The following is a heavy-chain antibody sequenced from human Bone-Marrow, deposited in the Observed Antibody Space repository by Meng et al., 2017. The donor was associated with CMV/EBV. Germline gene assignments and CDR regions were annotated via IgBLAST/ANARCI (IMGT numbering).Heavy chain of an antibody. CDR3: EKEDYGVFDY. Sequence: LDWEGSGLSFDICSKSGDRKAQGKGKEWVSGISDSRDKKYKEDAVKGRCSISRDNYKNTLYLQMNSMRADDTALYECEKEDYGVFDYWGQGTLVTVSS. D-gene: IGHD4-17*01. CDR1: GLSFDICS. V-gene: IGHV3-23*01. CDR2: ISDSRDKK. J-gene: IGHJ4*02.